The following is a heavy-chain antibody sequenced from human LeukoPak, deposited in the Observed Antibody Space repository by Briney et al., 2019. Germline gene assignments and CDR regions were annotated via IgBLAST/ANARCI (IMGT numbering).Heavy chain of an antibody. CDR1: GFTFSSYE. V-gene: IGHV3-48*03. CDR2: INSVGSTI. Sequence: GGSLRLSCAASGFTFSSYEMNWVRQAPGEGLEWVSYINSVGSTIYYADSVKGRFTISRDNAKNSLYLQMNSLRAEDTAVYYCARARAFSSGGCFDYWGQGTLVTVSS. J-gene: IGHJ4*02. CDR3: ARARAFSSGGCFDY. D-gene: IGHD6-19*01.